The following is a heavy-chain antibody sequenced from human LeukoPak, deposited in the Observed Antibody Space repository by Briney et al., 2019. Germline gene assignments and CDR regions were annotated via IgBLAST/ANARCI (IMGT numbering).Heavy chain of an antibody. CDR1: GGSISSYY. V-gene: IGHV4-59*12. CDR3: ARTPLDYYDSSGYSFDY. J-gene: IGHJ4*02. Sequence: SETLSLTCTVSGGSISSYYWSWIRQPPGKGLEWIGYIYYSGSTNYNPSLKSRVSISVDTSKNQFSLKLSSVTAADTAVYYCARTPLDYYDSSGYSFDYWGQGTLVTVSS. D-gene: IGHD3-22*01. CDR2: IYYSGST.